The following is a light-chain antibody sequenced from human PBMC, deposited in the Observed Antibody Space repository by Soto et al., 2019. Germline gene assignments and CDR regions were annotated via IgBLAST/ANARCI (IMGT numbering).Light chain of an antibody. Sequence: DIQMTQSPSSLSASVGDRVTITCRASQSVDSYLNWYQQKPGKAPNLLIYSASRLKSGVPSRFSGSGSGTDVTLTISSLQPEDFATYYCQQSDSGLTFGGGTKVEIK. CDR2: SAS. CDR1: QSVDSY. CDR3: QQSDSGLT. V-gene: IGKV1-39*01. J-gene: IGKJ4*01.